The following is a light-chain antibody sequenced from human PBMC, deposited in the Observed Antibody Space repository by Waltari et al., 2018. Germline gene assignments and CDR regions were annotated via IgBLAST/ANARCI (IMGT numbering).Light chain of an antibody. J-gene: IGLJ2*01. Sequence: QSALTQPASVSGSPGQSITISCPGTSSDVGGYNYASWYQQHPGKAPKLMIYDVSNRPSGVSNRFSGSKSGNTASLTISGLQAEDEADYSCSSSTSTSTLAFGGGTKLTVL. CDR1: SSDVGGYNY. CDR3: SSSTSTSTLA. CDR2: DVS. V-gene: IGLV2-14*03.